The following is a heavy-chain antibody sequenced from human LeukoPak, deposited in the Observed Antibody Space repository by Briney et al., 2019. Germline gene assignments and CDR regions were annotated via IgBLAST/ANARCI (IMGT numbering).Heavy chain of an antibody. J-gene: IGHJ4*02. D-gene: IGHD5-18*01. CDR1: GFTFGDYA. V-gene: IGHV3-49*04. Sequence: GGSLRLSCTASGFTFGDYAMSWVRQAPGKGLEWVGFIRSKAYGGTTEYAASVKGRFTISRDDSKSTAYLQMNSLKTEDTAVYYCTRGQYRLDYWGQGTLVTVSS. CDR2: IRSKAYGGTT. CDR3: TRGQYRLDY.